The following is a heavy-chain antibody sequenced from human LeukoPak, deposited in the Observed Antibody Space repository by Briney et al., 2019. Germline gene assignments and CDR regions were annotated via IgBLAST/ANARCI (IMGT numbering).Heavy chain of an antibody. CDR3: ARRRTYYYYMDV. J-gene: IGHJ6*03. CDR2: IYTSGST. CDR1: GGSISSGSYY. V-gene: IGHV4-61*02. Sequence: PSETLSLTCTVSGGSISSGSYYWSWIRQPAGKGLEWIGRIYTSGSTNYNPSLKSRVTISVDTSKNQFSLKLSSVTAADTAVYYCARRRTYYYYMDVWAKGPRSPSP.